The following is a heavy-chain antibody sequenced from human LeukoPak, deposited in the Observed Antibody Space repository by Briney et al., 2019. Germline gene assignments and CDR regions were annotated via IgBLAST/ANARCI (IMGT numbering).Heavy chain of an antibody. CDR1: GFSSSSYS. CDR3: ARESITGDRDFDY. J-gene: IGHJ4*02. V-gene: IGHV3-48*01. CDR2: ISSGSRTI. D-gene: IGHD7-27*01. Sequence: GGSLRLSCAASGFSSSSYSMNWVRQAPGRGLEWISYISSGSRTIFYADSVKGRFTISRDNAKNSLYLLMNNLRADDTAVYYCARESITGDRDFDYWGQGTLITVSS.